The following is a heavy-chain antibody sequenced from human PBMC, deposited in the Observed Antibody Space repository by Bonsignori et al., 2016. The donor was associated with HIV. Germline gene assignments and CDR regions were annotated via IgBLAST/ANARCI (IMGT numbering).Heavy chain of an antibody. CDR3: ARDLFHSGVDYFDY. CDR2: IDPNSDNT. Sequence: ASVKVSCKGSGYTFTGFYIQWVRQAPGQGPEWMGWIDPNSDNTYYAEKFRGRVTMTRDASSRTVYMELSWLTFDDTAVYYCARDLFHSGVDYFDYWGQGTLVTVSS. CDR1: GYTFTGFY. D-gene: IGHD2-21*01. J-gene: IGHJ4*02. V-gene: IGHV1-2*02.